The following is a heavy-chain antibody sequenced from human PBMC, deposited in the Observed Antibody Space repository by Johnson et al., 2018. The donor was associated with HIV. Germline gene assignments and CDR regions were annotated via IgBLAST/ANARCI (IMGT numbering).Heavy chain of an antibody. V-gene: IGHV3-66*02. J-gene: IGHJ3*01. CDR2: IFSVGNT. CDR3: ARDGRDLVTRGGFDV. CDR1: GFTFDDCG. D-gene: IGHD5-18*01. Sequence: MMLVESGGGVVRPGGSLRLSCAASGFTFDDCGMSWVRRAPGKGLEWVSVIFSVGNTYYADSVKGRFTISRDNSRNMLYLQMNSLRPEDTAVYYCARDGRDLVTRGGFDVWGPGTVVTVSS.